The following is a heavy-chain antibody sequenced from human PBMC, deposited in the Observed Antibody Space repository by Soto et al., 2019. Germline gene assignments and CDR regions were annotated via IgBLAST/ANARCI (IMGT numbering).Heavy chain of an antibody. CDR3: ARQGGSLGGYYYYGMDV. D-gene: IGHD3-10*01. V-gene: IGHV4-31*03. J-gene: IGHJ6*02. CDR1: GGSISSGGYY. Sequence: ASETLSLTCTVSGGSISSGGYYWSWIRQHPGKGLEWIGYIYYSGSTYYNPSLKSRVTISVDTSKNQFSLKLSSVTAADTAVYYCARQGGSLGGYYYYGMDVWGQGTTVTVSS. CDR2: IYYSGST.